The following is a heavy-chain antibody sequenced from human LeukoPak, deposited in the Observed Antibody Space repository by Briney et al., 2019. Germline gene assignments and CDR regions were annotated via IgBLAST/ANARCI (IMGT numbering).Heavy chain of an antibody. V-gene: IGHV3-11*04. CDR2: ISSSGST. CDR3: ARVAAAGTGIFVNFYYSMDI. J-gene: IGHJ6*03. Sequence: GGSLRLSCAAPGFRFRDYYLRWIRQAPGKGLECVSYISSSGSTYYEDSGKGRFTISRDNSKNTVYLQMNSLRAEDTAVYYCARVAAAGTGIFVNFYYSMDIWGKGTTVTISS. CDR1: GFRFRDYY. D-gene: IGHD6-13*01.